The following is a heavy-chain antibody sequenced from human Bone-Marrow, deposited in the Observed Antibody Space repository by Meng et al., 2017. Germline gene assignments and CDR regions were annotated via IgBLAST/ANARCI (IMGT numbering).Heavy chain of an antibody. Sequence: SETLSLTCTVSGGSISSYYWSWIRQPAGKGLEWIGRIYTSGSTNYNPSLKSRVTISVDTSKNQFSLKLSSVTAADTAVYYCARRVCSSTSCYGGYFDYWGQGTLVTVSS. CDR2: IYTSGST. J-gene: IGHJ4*02. D-gene: IGHD2-2*01. CDR1: GGSISSYY. CDR3: ARRVCSSTSCYGGYFDY. V-gene: IGHV4-4*07.